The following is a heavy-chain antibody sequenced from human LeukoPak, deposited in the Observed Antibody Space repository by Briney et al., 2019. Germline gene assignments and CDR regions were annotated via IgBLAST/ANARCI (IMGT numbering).Heavy chain of an antibody. CDR3: ARFVPPGIAVADGFDY. CDR2: IYPGDSDT. Sequence: GESLKISCKGSGYSFTSYWIGWVRQMPGKGLEWMGIIYPGDSDTRYSPSFQGQVTISADKSISTAYLQWSSLKASDTAMYYCARFVPPGIAVADGFDYWGQGTLVTVSS. D-gene: IGHD6-19*01. J-gene: IGHJ4*02. V-gene: IGHV5-51*01. CDR1: GYSFTSYW.